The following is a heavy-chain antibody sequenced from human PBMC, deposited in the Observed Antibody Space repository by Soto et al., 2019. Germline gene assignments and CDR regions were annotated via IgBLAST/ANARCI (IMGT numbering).Heavy chain of an antibody. CDR2: IIPIFGTG. Sequence: QVQLVQSGAEVKKPGSSVKVSCKASGGTVSSYAISWVRQAPGQALEWRGGIIPIFGTGNYAQKIQGRVTIPAEESTSPCYMELSSLRAEDTAVYYCASIYDFSFYRGMDVWGQGTTVTVSS. CDR1: GGTVSSYA. V-gene: IGHV1-69*12. CDR3: ASIYDFSFYRGMDV. D-gene: IGHD3-3*01. J-gene: IGHJ6*02.